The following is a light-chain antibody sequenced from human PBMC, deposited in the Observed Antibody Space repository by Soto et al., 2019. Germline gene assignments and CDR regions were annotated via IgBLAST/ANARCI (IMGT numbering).Light chain of an antibody. CDR3: LQDYIYPLT. Sequence: AIQMTQSPSSLSASVGDRVTITCRASQGIRSDLGWYQQKPGKAPNLLIYGATSLRSGVPSRFSGSGSGTDFTLTISSLQPGDFATYYCLQDYIYPLTFGGGTKVEMK. CDR1: QGIRSD. CDR2: GAT. J-gene: IGKJ4*01. V-gene: IGKV1-6*01.